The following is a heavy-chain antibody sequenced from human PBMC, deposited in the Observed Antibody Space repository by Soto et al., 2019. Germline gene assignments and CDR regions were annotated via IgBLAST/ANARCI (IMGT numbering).Heavy chain of an antibody. Sequence: SGPTLVNPTQTLTLTCTFSGFSLSTSGVGVGWIRQPPGKALEWLALIYWNDDKRYSPSLKSRLTITKDTSKNQVVLTMTNMDPVDTATYYCAHSLGYCSGGSCYSIAEYFQHWGQGTLVTVSS. CDR2: IYWNDDK. CDR1: GFSLSTSGVG. J-gene: IGHJ1*01. V-gene: IGHV2-5*01. D-gene: IGHD2-15*01. CDR3: AHSLGYCSGGSCYSIAEYFQH.